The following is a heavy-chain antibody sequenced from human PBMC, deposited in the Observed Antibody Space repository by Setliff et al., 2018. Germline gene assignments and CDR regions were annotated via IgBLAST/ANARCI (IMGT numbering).Heavy chain of an antibody. Sequence: GGSLRLSCSASGFTFSDYTMTWVRQAPGKGLEWVSFIRGTSSHIYYADSVKGRFTISRDNAKNSLYLQMNSLRAEDTAVYYCATTRVWIPVLDSCGQGTLVTVSS. D-gene: IGHD5-18*01. CDR3: ATTRVWIPVLDS. V-gene: IGHV3-21*01. J-gene: IGHJ4*02. CDR1: GFTFSDYT. CDR2: IRGTSSHI.